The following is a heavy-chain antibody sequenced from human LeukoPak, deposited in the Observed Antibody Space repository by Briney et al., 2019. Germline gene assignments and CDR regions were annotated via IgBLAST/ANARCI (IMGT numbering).Heavy chain of an antibody. CDR1: GGTFSSYS. CDR2: IVPIFGTA. D-gene: IGHD4-23*01. V-gene: IGHV1-69*13. CDR3: ARATRGGSYYYYYYMDV. J-gene: IGHJ6*03. Sequence: ASVKVSCKASGGTFSSYSISWVRQAPGQGLEWMGGIVPIFGTADYAQKFQGRVTITADESTSTAYMELSSLRSEDTAVYYCARATRGGSYYYYYYMDVWGKGTTVTISS.